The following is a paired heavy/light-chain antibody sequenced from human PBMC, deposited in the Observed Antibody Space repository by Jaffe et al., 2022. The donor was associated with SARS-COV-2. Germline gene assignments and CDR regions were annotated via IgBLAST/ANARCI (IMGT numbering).Light chain of an antibody. CDR1: SSDVGSYNL. Sequence: QSALTQPASVSGSPGQSITISCTGTSSDVGSYNLVSWYQQHPGKAPKLMIYEVSKRPSGVSNRFSGSKSGNTASLTISGLQAEDEADYYCCSYAGSSTPALVFGGGTKLTVL. J-gene: IGLJ3*02. V-gene: IGLV2-23*02. CDR2: EVS. CDR3: CSYAGSSTPALV.
Heavy chain of an antibody. D-gene: IGHD2-8*01. Sequence: EVQLVESGGGLVQPGGSLRLSCAASGFTFSSYWMSWVRQAPGKGLEWVANIKQDGSEKYYVDSVKGRFTISRDNAKNSLYLQMNSLRAEDTAVYYCARGILGYCTNGVCYPGYYGMDVWGQGTTVTVSS. J-gene: IGHJ6*02. CDR3: ARGILGYCTNGVCYPGYYGMDV. CDR1: GFTFSSYW. CDR2: IKQDGSEK. V-gene: IGHV3-7*01.